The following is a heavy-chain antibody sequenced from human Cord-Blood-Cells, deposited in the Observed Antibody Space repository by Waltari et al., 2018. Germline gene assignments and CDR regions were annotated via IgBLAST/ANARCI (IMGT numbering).Heavy chain of an antibody. CDR1: GGTFSSYA. D-gene: IGHD1-26*01. CDR3: ARDAGGIGAFDI. Sequence: QVQLVQSGAEVKKPGSSVKVSCKACGGTFSSYASSWVGQAPGQGLEWMGGIIPIFGTANYAQKFQGRVTITADESTSTAYMELSSLRSEDTAVYYCARDAGGIGAFDIWGQGTMVTVSS. J-gene: IGHJ3*02. CDR2: IIPIFGTA. V-gene: IGHV1-69*01.